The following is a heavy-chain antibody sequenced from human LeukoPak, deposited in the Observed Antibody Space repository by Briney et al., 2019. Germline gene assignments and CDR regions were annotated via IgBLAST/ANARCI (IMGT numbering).Heavy chain of an antibody. CDR2: ISPSGGNT. J-gene: IGHJ5*02. CDR3: AQEGWDTPEAKNWFDP. Sequence: PGGSLRLSCAASGFTFSAYAMSWVRQAPGKGLEWVSAISPSGGNTFYAVSVKGRFTISRDNSKNTVSLQMNSLRAEDTAVYYCAQEGWDTPEAKNWFDPWGQGTLVTVSS. D-gene: IGHD5-18*01. V-gene: IGHV3-23*01. CDR1: GFTFSAYA.